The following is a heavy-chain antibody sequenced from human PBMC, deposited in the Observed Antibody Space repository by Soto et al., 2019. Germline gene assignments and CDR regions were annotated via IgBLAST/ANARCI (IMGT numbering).Heavy chain of an antibody. V-gene: IGHV4-4*02. CDR2: IFQSGST. CDR3: ARGRGRYSSGWSWFDP. CDR1: GGTIRSPDW. J-gene: IGHJ5*02. Sequence: SETLSLTCGVSGGTIRSPDWWTWVRQPPGKGLEWIGEIFQSGSTNYTPPLESRVTISVDKSKNQFSLTLTSVTAADTAVYFCARGRGRYSSGWSWFDPWGQGILVTVSS. D-gene: IGHD6-19*01.